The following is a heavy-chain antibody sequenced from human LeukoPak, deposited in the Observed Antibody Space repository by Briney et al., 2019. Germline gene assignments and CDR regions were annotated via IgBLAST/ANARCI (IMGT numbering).Heavy chain of an antibody. Sequence: SETLSLTCTVSGGSISSYYWSWIRQPAGKGLEWIGHIYSTGSTNYNPSLNSRVTISVDTSKSQFSLRLSSVTAADTAVYYCARGGWLPPDYWGQGTLVTVSS. D-gene: IGHD3-22*01. J-gene: IGHJ4*02. CDR3: ARGGWLPPDY. CDR2: IYSTGST. CDR1: GGSISSYY. V-gene: IGHV4-4*07.